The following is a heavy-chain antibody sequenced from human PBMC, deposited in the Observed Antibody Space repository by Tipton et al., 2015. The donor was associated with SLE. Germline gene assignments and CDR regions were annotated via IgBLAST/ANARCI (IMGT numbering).Heavy chain of an antibody. CDR3: ARDGMYYDSLTGFSPLNWFDP. J-gene: IGHJ5*02. CDR2: IYSSGTT. D-gene: IGHD3-9*01. CDR1: GDSINSGRYH. V-gene: IGHV4-61*02. Sequence: TLSLTCSVSGDSINSGRYHWTWIRQPAGKGLEWIGLIYSSGTTNYNPSLKSRVTISIDTSKNQFSLRLNSVTAADTAVYYCARDGMYYDSLTGFSPLNWFDPWGQGTLVTVSS.